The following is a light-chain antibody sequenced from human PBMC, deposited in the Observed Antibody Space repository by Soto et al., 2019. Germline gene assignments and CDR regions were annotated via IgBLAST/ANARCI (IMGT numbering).Light chain of an antibody. CDR3: CSYAGSSTFYV. Sequence: QSVLTQPASVSGSPGQPITISCTGTSSDVGSNNLVSWYQQHPGKAPKLMIYEVSKRPSGVSNRFSGSKSGNTASLTISGLQAEDEADYYCCSYAGSSTFYVFGTGTKVTVL. CDR1: SSDVGSNNL. CDR2: EVS. V-gene: IGLV2-23*02. J-gene: IGLJ1*01.